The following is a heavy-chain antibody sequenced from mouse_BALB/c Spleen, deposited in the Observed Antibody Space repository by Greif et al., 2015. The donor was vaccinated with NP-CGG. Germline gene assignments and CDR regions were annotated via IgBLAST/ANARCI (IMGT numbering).Heavy chain of an antibody. Sequence: EVKLVESGAELVKPGASVKLSCTASGFNIKDTDMHWVKQRPEQGLEWIGRIDPANGNTKYDPKFQGKATITADTSSNTAYLQLSSLTSEDTAVYYCALYYYGSSGFDYWGQGTTLTVSS. CDR3: ALYYYGSSGFDY. D-gene: IGHD1-1*01. J-gene: IGHJ2*01. CDR1: GFNIKDTD. V-gene: IGHV14-3*02. CDR2: IDPANGNT.